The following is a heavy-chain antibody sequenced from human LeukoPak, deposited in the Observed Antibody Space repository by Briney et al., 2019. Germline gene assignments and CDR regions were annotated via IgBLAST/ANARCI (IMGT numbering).Heavy chain of an antibody. D-gene: IGHD1-26*01. CDR2: INHSGST. V-gene: IGHV4-34*01. CDR1: GGSFSGYY. CDR3: ARDLGYSGSYLAFDI. Sequence: SETLSLTCAVYGGSFSGYYWSWIRQPPGKGLKWFGEINHSGSTNYNPSLKSRVTISVDTSKNQFSLKLSSVTAADTAVYYCARDLGYSGSYLAFDIWGQGTMVTVSS. J-gene: IGHJ3*02.